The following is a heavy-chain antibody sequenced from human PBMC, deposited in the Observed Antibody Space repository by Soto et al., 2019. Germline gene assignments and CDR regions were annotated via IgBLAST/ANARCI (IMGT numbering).Heavy chain of an antibody. CDR1: GFTFSSYA. CDR3: ARDFPPDYGDYAPYYYCMDV. J-gene: IGHJ6*02. CDR2: ISYDGSNK. Sequence: QVQLVESGGGVVQPGRSLRLSCEASGFTFSSYAMHWVRQAPGKGLEGVAVISYDGSNKYYADSVKGRFTISRDNSKNALYLQMNSLRAEDTAVYYCARDFPPDYGDYAPYYYCMDVWGQRTTVTVAS. D-gene: IGHD4-17*01. V-gene: IGHV3-30-3*01.